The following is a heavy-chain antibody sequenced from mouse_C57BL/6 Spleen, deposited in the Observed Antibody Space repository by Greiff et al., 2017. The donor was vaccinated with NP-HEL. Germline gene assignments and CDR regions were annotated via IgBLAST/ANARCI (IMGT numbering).Heavy chain of an antibody. V-gene: IGHV1-64*01. J-gene: IGHJ2*01. CDR2: IHPNSGST. Sequence: VQLQQSGAELVKPGASVKLSCKASGYTFTSYWMHWVKQRPGQGLEWIGMIHPNSGSTNYNEKFKSKATLTVDKSSSTAYMQLSSLTSEDSAVYYCARSGYYGSSYEFDYWGQGTTLTVSS. CDR1: GYTFTSYW. CDR3: ARSGYYGSSYEFDY. D-gene: IGHD1-1*01.